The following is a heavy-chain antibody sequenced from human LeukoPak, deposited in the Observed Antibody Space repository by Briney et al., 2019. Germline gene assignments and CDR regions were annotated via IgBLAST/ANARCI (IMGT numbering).Heavy chain of an antibody. CDR2: IFHSGST. Sequence: SETLSLTCTVSGASISSYYWSWIRQPPEKGLEWIGYIFHSGSTNYNPSLKSRVTISVDTSKNQLSLKLSSVTAADTAVYYCARGAPGGNDYGDYWGQGTLVTVSS. CDR3: ARGAPGGNDYGDY. CDR1: GASISSYY. J-gene: IGHJ4*02. V-gene: IGHV4-59*01.